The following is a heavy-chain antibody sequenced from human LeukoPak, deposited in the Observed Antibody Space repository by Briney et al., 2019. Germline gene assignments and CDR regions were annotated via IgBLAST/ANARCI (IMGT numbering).Heavy chain of an antibody. CDR3: ARRMYWSGYSNWFDP. J-gene: IGHJ5*02. D-gene: IGHD3-3*01. CDR1: GGTFSSYA. V-gene: IGHV1-69*13. Sequence: GASVQVSCQASGGTFSSYAISWVRQAPGQGLEWMGGIIPIFGTANYAQKFQGRVTITADESTSTAYMELSSLRSEDTAVYYCARRMYWSGYSNWFDPWGQGTLVTVSP. CDR2: IIPIFGTA.